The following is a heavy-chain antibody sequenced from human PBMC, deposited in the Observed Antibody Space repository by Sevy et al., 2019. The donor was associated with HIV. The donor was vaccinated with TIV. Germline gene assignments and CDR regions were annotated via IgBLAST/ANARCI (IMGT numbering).Heavy chain of an antibody. Sequence: GGSLRLSCVASGFTFSDYYMSWIRQAPGKGLEWVSYISSSGSTIYYARPLKGRFTIPRENAKNSLYLQMNSLRAEDTAVYYCARDFVYDVWSGPDYFYYWGQGTLGTVSS. CDR2: ISSSGSTI. CDR3: ARDFVYDVWSGPDYFYY. V-gene: IGHV3-11*01. CDR1: GFTFSDYY. D-gene: IGHD3-3*01. J-gene: IGHJ4*02.